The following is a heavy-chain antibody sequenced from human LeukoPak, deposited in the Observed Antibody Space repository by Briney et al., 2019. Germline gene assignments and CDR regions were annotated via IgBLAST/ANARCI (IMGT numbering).Heavy chain of an antibody. D-gene: IGHD3-10*01. CDR2: ISSSSSTI. CDR3: AREGLLWFGELSYYYYGMDV. CDR1: GFTFSSYS. V-gene: IGHV3-48*04. J-gene: IGHJ6*02. Sequence: GGSLRLSCAASGFTFSSYSMNWVRQAPGKGLEWVSYISSSSSTIYYADSVKGRFTISRDNAKNTLYLQMNSLRAEDTAVYYCAREGLLWFGELSYYYYGMDVWGQGTTVTVSS.